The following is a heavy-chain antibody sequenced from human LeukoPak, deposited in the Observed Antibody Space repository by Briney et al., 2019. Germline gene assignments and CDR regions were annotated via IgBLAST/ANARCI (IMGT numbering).Heavy chain of an antibody. CDR2: IIPIFGTA. Sequence: SVKVSCKASGGTFSSYAISWVRQAPGQGLEWMGGIIPIFGTANYAQKFQGRVTITADESTSTAYMELSSLRSEDTAVYYCARASPNYYDSSGYSPFDYWGQGTLVTVPS. CDR1: GGTFSSYA. V-gene: IGHV1-69*13. D-gene: IGHD3-22*01. CDR3: ARASPNYYDSSGYSPFDY. J-gene: IGHJ4*02.